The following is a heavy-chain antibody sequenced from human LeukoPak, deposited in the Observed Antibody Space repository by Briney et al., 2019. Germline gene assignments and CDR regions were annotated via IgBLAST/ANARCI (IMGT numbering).Heavy chain of an antibody. Sequence: ASVKVSCKASGYTFTSYGISWVRQAPGQGLEWMGCISAYNGNTNYAQKLQGRVTMTTDTSTSTAYMELRSLRSDDTAVYYCARDRGRRHIVVVPAAPFDYWGQGTLVTVSS. CDR3: ARDRGRRHIVVVPAAPFDY. CDR1: GYTFTSYG. CDR2: ISAYNGNT. D-gene: IGHD2-2*01. V-gene: IGHV1-18*01. J-gene: IGHJ4*02.